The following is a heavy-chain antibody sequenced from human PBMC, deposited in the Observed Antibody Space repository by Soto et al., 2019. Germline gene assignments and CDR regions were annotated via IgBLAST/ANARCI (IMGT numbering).Heavy chain of an antibody. D-gene: IGHD6-19*01. V-gene: IGHV3-23*01. CDR1: GFTFSSYA. J-gene: IGHJ5*02. CDR3: AAQREDSSGRTGWFDP. CDR2: ISGSGGST. Sequence: GGSLRLSCAASGFTFSSYAMSWVRQAPGKGLEWVSAISGSGGSTYYADSVKGRFTISRDNSKNTLYLQMNSLRAEDTAVYYCAAQREDSSGRTGWFDPWGQGTLVTVSS.